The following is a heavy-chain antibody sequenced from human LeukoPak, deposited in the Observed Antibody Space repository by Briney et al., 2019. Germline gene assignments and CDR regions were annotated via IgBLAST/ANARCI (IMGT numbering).Heavy chain of an antibody. Sequence: SVKVSCKASGGTFSSYAISWVRQAPGRGLEWMGGIIPIFGTANYAQKFQGRVTITADESTSTAYMELSSLRSEDTAVYYCATAYYDFWSGYSTSGLYYYYYGMDVWGQGTTVTVSS. J-gene: IGHJ6*02. CDR1: GGTFSSYA. CDR2: IIPIFGTA. V-gene: IGHV1-69*13. D-gene: IGHD3-3*01. CDR3: ATAYYDFWSGYSTSGLYYYYYGMDV.